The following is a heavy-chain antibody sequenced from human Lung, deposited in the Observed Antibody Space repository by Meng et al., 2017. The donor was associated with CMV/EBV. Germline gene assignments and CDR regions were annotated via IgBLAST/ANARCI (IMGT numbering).Heavy chain of an antibody. CDR3: AKDRGWELRLLVH. CDR1: GFTFSNYG. J-gene: IGHJ4*02. CDR2: IGHDGNKK. Sequence: GGSXRLXCAAGGFTFSNYGMHWVRQTPGKGLQWVAFIGHDGNKKFYTDSVRGRFTIDRDNSRNTLLLRMNSLRDEDTAVYYCAKDRGWELRLLVHWGQGAXVTVSS. D-gene: IGHD1-26*01. V-gene: IGHV3-30*02.